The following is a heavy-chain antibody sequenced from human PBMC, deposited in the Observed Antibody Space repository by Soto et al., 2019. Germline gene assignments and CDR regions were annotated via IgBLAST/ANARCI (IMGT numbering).Heavy chain of an antibody. CDR3: AKAQVVVAASWKDY. CDR2: ISGSGGST. J-gene: IGHJ4*02. CDR1: GFTFSSYA. V-gene: IGHV3-23*01. D-gene: IGHD2-15*01. Sequence: GESLKISCAASGFTFSSYAMSWVRQAPGKGLEWVSAISGSGGSTYYADSVKGRFTISRDNSKNTLYLQMNSLRAEDTAVYYCAKAQVVVAASWKDYWGQGTLVTVSS.